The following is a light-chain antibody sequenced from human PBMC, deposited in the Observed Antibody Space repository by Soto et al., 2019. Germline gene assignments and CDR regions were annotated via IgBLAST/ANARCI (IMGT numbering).Light chain of an antibody. Sequence: DIRMTQSPSTLPASVGDRVTITCRASQSISNWLAWYQQKPGKAPKLLIYKASTLTDGVPSRFSGNCTGTEFTLTISGLQPEYFAAYYCQQCDSHPYSFGQGTTLDIE. V-gene: IGKV1-5*03. CDR2: KAS. J-gene: IGKJ2*03. CDR3: QQCDSHPYS. CDR1: QSISNW.